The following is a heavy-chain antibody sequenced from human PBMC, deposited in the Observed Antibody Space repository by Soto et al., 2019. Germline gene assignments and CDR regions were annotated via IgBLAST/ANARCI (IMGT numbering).Heavy chain of an antibody. D-gene: IGHD3-3*01. CDR1: GGSFSGYY. J-gene: IGHJ6*02. Sequence: PSETLSLTCAVYGGSFSGYYWSWIRQPPGKGLEWIGEINHSGSTNYNPSLKSQVTISVDTSKNQFSLKLSSVTAADTAVYYCARGPYDFWSGYPRYYYYYGMDVRGQGTTVTVSS. CDR3: ARGPYDFWSGYPRYYYYYGMDV. CDR2: INHSGST. V-gene: IGHV4-34*01.